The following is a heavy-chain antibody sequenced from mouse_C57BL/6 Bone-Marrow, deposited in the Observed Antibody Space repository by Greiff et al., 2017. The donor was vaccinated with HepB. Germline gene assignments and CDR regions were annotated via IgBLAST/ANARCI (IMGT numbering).Heavy chain of an antibody. D-gene: IGHD4-1*01. V-gene: IGHV1-85*01. CDR3: ARWLGLAY. J-gene: IGHJ3*01. CDR1: GYTFTSYD. CDR2: IYPRDGST. Sequence: VKLMESGPELVKPGASVKLSCKASGYTFTSYDINWVKQRPGQGLEWIGWIYPRDGSTKYNEKFKGKATLTVDTSSSTAYMERHSLTSEDSAVYFCARWLGLAYWGQGTLVTVSA.